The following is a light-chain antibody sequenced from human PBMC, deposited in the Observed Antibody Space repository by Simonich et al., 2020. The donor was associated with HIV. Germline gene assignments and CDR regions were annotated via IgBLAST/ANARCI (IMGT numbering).Light chain of an antibody. J-gene: IGLJ3*02. V-gene: IGLV2-8*01. CDR2: EVR. Sequence: QSALTQPPSASGSPGQSVTISCTGTSSDVGGYNYVSWYQQHPGKAPILMIYEVRKRPYGVPDRFSGSKSGNTASLTVSGLQAEDEADYYCSSYAGSNNLVFGGGTKLTVL. CDR3: SSYAGSNNLV. CDR1: SSDVGGYNY.